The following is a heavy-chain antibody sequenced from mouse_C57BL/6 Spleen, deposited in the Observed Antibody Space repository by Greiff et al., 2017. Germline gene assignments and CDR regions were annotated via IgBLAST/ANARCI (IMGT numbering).Heavy chain of an antibody. CDR3: ARGCSSYERRFDY. Sequence: QVQLQQPGAELVRPGTSVKLSCKASGYTFTSYWMHWVKQRPGQGLEWIGVIDPSDSYTNYNQKFKGKATLTVDTSSSTAYMQLSSLTSEDSAVYYCARGCSSYERRFDYWRQGTTLTVSS. D-gene: IGHD1-1*01. J-gene: IGHJ2*01. CDR2: IDPSDSYT. CDR1: GYTFTSYW. V-gene: IGHV1-59*01.